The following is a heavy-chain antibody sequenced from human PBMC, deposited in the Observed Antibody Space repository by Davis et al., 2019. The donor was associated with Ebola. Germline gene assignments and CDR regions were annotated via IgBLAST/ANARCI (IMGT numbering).Heavy chain of an antibody. D-gene: IGHD1-26*01. CDR1: GGSVSSGSYY. CDR2: IYYSGST. V-gene: IGHV4-61*01. CDR3: ARVSELYGMDV. J-gene: IGHJ6*04. Sequence: SETLSLTCTVSGGSVSSGSYYWSWIRQPPGKGLEWIGYIYYSGSTNYNPSLKIRVTISVDTSKNQFSLKLSSVTAADTDVYYCARVSELYGMDVWGKGTTVTVSS.